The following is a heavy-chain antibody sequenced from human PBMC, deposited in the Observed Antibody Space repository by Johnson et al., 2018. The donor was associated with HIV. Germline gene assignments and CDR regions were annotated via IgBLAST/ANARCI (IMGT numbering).Heavy chain of an antibody. V-gene: IGHV3-30*02. CDR2: IRYDGSNK. CDR1: GFTFSSYG. Sequence: QMQLVESGGGVVQPGGSLRLSCAASGFTFSSYGMHWVRQAPGKGLEWVAFIRYDGSNKYYADSVNGRFTISRDNSKNTLYLQMNSLRAEDTAVYYCAKDPVGATWAFDIWGQGTMVTVSS. J-gene: IGHJ3*02. D-gene: IGHD1-26*01. CDR3: AKDPVGATWAFDI.